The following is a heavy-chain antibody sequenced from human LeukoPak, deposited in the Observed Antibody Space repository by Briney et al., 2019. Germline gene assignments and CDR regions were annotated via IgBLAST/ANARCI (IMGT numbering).Heavy chain of an antibody. V-gene: IGHV3-53*01. D-gene: IGHD6-19*01. CDR3: ATSRGWPPDFDY. J-gene: IGHJ4*02. CDR1: GLTVSSIY. CDR2: ISPGGST. Sequence: GGSLRLSCAASGLTVSSIYKSWVRQAPGKGLEWVSAISPGGSTYYADSMKGRFTISRDNSKNTLYLQMNSLRAEDTAVYYCATSRGWPPDFDYWGQGTLANVSS.